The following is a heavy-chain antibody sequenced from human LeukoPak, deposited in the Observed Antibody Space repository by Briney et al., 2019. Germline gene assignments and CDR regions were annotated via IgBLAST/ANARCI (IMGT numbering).Heavy chain of an antibody. V-gene: IGHV4-39*01. CDR2: IYYSGST. Sequence: SETLSLTCTVSGGSISSSSYYWGWIRQPPGKGLEWIGSIYYSGSTYYNPSLKSRVTISVDTSKNQFSLKLSSVTAADTAVYYCARAFYSSSWYFDYWGQGTLVTVSS. J-gene: IGHJ4*02. D-gene: IGHD6-13*01. CDR3: ARAFYSSSWYFDY. CDR1: GGSISSSSYY.